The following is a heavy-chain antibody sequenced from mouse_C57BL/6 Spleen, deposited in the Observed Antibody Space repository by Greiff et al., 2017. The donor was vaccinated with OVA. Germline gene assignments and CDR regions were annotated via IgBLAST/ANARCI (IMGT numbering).Heavy chain of an antibody. D-gene: IGHD3-2*02. J-gene: IGHJ3*01. CDR1: GYTFTDYY. CDR2: IYPGSGNT. CDR3: AREDGTAQATYLAY. Sequence: QVQLKESGAELVRPGASVKLSCKASGYTFTDYYINWVKQRPGQGLEWIARIYPGSGNTYYNEKFKGKATLTAEKSSSTAYMQLSSLTSEDSAVYFCAREDGTAQATYLAYWGQGTLVTVSA. V-gene: IGHV1-76*01.